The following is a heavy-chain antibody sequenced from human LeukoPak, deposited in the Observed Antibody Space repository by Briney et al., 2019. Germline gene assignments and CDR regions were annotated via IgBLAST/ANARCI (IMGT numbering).Heavy chain of an antibody. J-gene: IGHJ5*02. CDR2: IYYSGST. CDR3: ARDGYYGSGSYSP. V-gene: IGHV4-59*01. CDR1: GGSISSYY. D-gene: IGHD3-10*01. Sequence: PSETLSLTCTVSGGSISSYYWSWIRQPPGKGLEWIGYIYYSGSTNYNPSLKSRVTISVDTSKNQFSLKLSSVTAADTAVYYCARDGYYGSGSYSPWGQGTLVTVSS.